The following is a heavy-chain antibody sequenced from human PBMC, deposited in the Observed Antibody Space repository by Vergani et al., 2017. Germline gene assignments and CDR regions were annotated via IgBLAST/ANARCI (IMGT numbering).Heavy chain of an antibody. V-gene: IGHV1-69*02. CDR2: IIPILGKA. D-gene: IGHD2-2*01. CDR3: ARQGYCSGTSCYGYYYYYGMDV. J-gene: IGHJ6*04. Sequence: QVQLVQSGAEVKKPGSSVKVSCKASGGTFSSYTISWVRQAPGQGLEWMGRIIPILGKANYAQKFQGRVTITADKSTSTAYMELSSLRSEDTAVYYCARQGYCSGTSCYGYYYYYGMDVWSEGTTVTVSS. CDR1: GGTFSSYT.